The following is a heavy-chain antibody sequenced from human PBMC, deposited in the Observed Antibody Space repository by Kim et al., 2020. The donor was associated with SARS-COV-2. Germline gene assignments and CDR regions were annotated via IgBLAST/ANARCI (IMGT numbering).Heavy chain of an antibody. V-gene: IGHV4-59*01. J-gene: IGHJ2*01. CDR3: ARWDYGDEIWGYWYFDL. D-gene: IGHD4-17*01. CDR1: GGSISSYY. CDR2: IYYSGST. Sequence: SETLSLTCTVSGGSISSYYWSWIRQPPGKGLEWIGYIYYSGSTNYNPSLKSRVTISVDTSKNQFSLKLSSVTAADTAVYYCARWDYGDEIWGYWYFDLWGRGTLVTVSS.